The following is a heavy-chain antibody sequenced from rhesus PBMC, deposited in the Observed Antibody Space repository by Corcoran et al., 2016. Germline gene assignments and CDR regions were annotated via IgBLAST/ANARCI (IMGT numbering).Heavy chain of an antibody. CDR2: INGNSGST. Sequence: QVQLQESGPGLVKPSETLSLTCAVSGASISSYWWSWIRQPPGKGLEWVGEINGNSGSTYDHPALKIRGTISKDASKNQFAVKLSSVTAADTAVYYWARVRGSVLVGVATPEYDYWGQGVLVTVSS. CDR1: GASISSYW. J-gene: IGHJ4*01. D-gene: IGHD2-21*01. V-gene: IGHV4-80*01. CDR3: ARVRGSVLVGVATPEYDY.